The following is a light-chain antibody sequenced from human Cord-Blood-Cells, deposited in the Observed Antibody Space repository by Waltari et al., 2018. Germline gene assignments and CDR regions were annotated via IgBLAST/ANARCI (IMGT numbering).Light chain of an antibody. CDR1: SSDVGGYNY. V-gene: IGLV2-14*01. J-gene: IGLJ2*01. CDR3: SSYTSSSTVV. CDR2: EVS. Sequence: QSALTQPASVSGSPGQSITIPCTGTSSDVGGYNYVSWYQQHPGKAPKLMIYEVSKRPSGVSNRFSGSKYGNTASLTISGLQAEDEADYYCSSYTSSSTVVFGGGTKLTVL.